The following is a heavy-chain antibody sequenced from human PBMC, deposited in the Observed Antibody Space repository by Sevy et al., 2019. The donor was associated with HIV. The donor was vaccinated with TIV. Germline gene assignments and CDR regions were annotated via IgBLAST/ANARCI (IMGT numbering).Heavy chain of an antibody. CDR1: GGSISGRSYY. D-gene: IGHD5-18*01. CDR2: IYHTGST. J-gene: IGHJ4*02. V-gene: IGHV4-39*01. Sequence: SETLSLTCSVSGGSISGRSYYWGWIRQPPGKGLKWIGNIYHTGSTYYNPSLKGRVTVSVDTSKKQFSLNLTSVTAADSDVYYCDLSLGYSYGLDYRSQGTLVTVSS. CDR3: DLSLGYSYGLDY.